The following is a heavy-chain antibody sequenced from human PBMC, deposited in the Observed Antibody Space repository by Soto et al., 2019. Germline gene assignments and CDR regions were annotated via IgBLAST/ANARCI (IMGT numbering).Heavy chain of an antibody. V-gene: IGHV4-30-2*01. J-gene: IGHJ5*02. Sequence: QLQLQESGSGLVKPSQTLSLTCAVSGGSISSGGYSWSWIRQPPGKGLEWIGYIYHSGSTYYNPSLKSRVTISVVRSKNQFSLKLSSVTAADTAVYYCARASMVRGVDWFDPWGQGTLVTVSS. D-gene: IGHD3-10*01. CDR1: GGSISSGGYS. CDR3: ARASMVRGVDWFDP. CDR2: IYHSGST.